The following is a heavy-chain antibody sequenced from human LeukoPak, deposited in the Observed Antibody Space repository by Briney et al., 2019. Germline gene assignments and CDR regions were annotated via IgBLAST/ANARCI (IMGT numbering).Heavy chain of an antibody. D-gene: IGHD2-21*02. CDR3: ARDPRRIYCGGDYYSEFDY. CDR1: GFTFSSYS. V-gene: IGHV3-21*01. Sequence: GGSLRLSCAASGFTFSSYSMNWVRQAPGKGLEWVSSISSSSSYIYYADSVKGRFTISRDNAKNSLYLQMNSLRAEDTAVYYCARDPRRIYCGGDYYSEFDYWGQGTLVTVSS. J-gene: IGHJ4*02. CDR2: ISSSSSYI.